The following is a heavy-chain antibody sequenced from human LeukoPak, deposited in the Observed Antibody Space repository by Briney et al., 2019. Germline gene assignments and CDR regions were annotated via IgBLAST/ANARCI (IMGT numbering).Heavy chain of an antibody. J-gene: IGHJ5*02. CDR1: GFTLSRHW. CDR3: ARLPGDSTIYDL. V-gene: IGHV3-7*01. D-gene: IGHD5/OR15-5a*01. Sequence: GGSLRLSCAASGFTLSRHWMSWVRQAPGKGLEWVASIRQDGNDINYVESVKGRFIISRDNAGNSVSLQMSSLRAEDTAMYYCARLPGDSTIYDLWGQGTLVTVSS. CDR2: IRQDGNDI.